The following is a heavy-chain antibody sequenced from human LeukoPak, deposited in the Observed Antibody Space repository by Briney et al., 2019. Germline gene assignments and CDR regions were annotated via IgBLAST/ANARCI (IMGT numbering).Heavy chain of an antibody. Sequence: GGSLRLSCAASGFTFSSYGMHWVRQAPDKGLEWVAVISYDGSNKYYADSVKGRFTIPRDNSKNTLYLQMNSLRAEDTAVYYCAKAEFRDTAMPSYYYYGMDVWGQGTTVTVSS. D-gene: IGHD5-18*01. CDR2: ISYDGSNK. CDR1: GFTFSSYG. J-gene: IGHJ6*02. CDR3: AKAEFRDTAMPSYYYYGMDV. V-gene: IGHV3-30*18.